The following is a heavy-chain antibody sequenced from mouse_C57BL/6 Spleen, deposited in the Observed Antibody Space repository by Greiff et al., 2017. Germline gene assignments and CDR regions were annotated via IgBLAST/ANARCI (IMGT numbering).Heavy chain of an antibody. CDR1: GFNIKDDY. D-gene: IGHD3-1*01. CDR3: TTRGRGY. CDR2: IDPENGDT. J-gene: IGHJ2*01. Sequence: VQLKQSGAELVRPGASVKLSCTASGFNIKDDYLHWVKQRPEQGLEWIGWIDPENGDTESASKFQGKATITADTSSNTAYLQRSSLTSEDTAVYYCTTRGRGYWGQGTTLTVSS. V-gene: IGHV14-4*01.